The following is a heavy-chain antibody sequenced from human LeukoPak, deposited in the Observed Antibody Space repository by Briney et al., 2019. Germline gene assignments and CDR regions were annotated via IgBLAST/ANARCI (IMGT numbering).Heavy chain of an antibody. V-gene: IGHV5-51*01. Sequence: GESLKISCKGSGYSFTSYWIGWVRQMPGKGLEWMGIIYPGDSDTRYSPSFRGQVTISADKSISTAYLQWSSLKASDTAMYYCARRERNCSSTSCYTVDYWGQGTLVTVSS. CDR3: ARRERNCSSTSCYTVDY. J-gene: IGHJ4*02. CDR2: IYPGDSDT. D-gene: IGHD2-2*02. CDR1: GYSFTSYW.